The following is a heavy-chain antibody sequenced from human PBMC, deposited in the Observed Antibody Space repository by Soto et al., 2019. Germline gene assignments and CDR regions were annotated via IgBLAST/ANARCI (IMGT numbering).Heavy chain of an antibody. V-gene: IGHV3-23*01. Sequence: GGSLRLSCAASGFTFSSYAMSWVRQAPGKGLEWVSAISGSGGSTYYADSVKGRFTISRDNSKNTLYLQMNSLRAEDTAVYYCAKVYRAAGRPTYFDYWGQGTLVTVSS. CDR3: AKVYRAAGRPTYFDY. CDR2: ISGSGGST. J-gene: IGHJ4*02. CDR1: GFTFSSYA. D-gene: IGHD6-13*01.